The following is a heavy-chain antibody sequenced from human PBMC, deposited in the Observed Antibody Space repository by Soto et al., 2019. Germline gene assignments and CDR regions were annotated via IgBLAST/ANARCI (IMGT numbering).Heavy chain of an antibody. D-gene: IGHD1-7*01. J-gene: IGHJ6*02. CDR2: IYPGDSDT. CDR3: ARHNELDWNYGNYYYYYGMDV. Sequence: GESLKISCKGSGYSFTSYWIGWVRQMPGKGLEWMGIIYPGDSDTRYSPSFQGQVTISADKSISTAYLQWSSLKASDTAMYYCARHNELDWNYGNYYYYYGMDVWGQGTTVTVSS. CDR1: GYSFTSYW. V-gene: IGHV5-51*01.